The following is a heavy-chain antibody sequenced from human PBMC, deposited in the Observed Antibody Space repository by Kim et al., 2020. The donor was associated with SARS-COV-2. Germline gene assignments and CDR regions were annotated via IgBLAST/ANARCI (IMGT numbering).Heavy chain of an antibody. Sequence: SETLSLICAVSGGSFSNYFWSWIRQSPGKGLEWIGEIRQNGYTSSNPSLQSRVTISIDRSNNHFTLRLTSVTAADTGLYYCAGGSAASWELLAYWGQGTL. CDR1: GGSFSNYF. D-gene: IGHD1-26*01. CDR2: IRQNGYT. J-gene: IGHJ4*02. CDR3: AGGSAASWELLAY. V-gene: IGHV4-34*01.